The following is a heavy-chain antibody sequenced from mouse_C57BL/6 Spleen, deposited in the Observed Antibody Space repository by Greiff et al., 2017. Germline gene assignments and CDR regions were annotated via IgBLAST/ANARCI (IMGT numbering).Heavy chain of an antibody. Sequence: QVQLQQSGAELMKPGASVKLSCKATGYTFTGYWIEWVKQRPGHGLEWIGEILPGSGSTNYNEKFKGKATFTADTSSNTAYMQLSSLTTEDSAIYNCARTIYYYGSRTYCALDYWGQGTSVTVSS. CDR3: ARTIYYYGSRTYCALDY. CDR2: ILPGSGST. J-gene: IGHJ4*01. CDR1: GYTFTGYW. D-gene: IGHD1-1*01. V-gene: IGHV1-9*01.